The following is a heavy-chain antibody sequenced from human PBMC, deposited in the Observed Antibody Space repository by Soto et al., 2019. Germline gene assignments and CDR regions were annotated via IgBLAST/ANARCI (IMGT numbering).Heavy chain of an antibody. CDR1: GGSINNSSFY. CDR2: IYHSGSA. CDR3: TRRPLVRGIIPYFFDS. J-gene: IGHJ4*02. D-gene: IGHD3-10*01. Sequence: QLQLQESGPGLVKPSETLSLTCTVSGGSINNSSFYWGWVRQPPGKRLEWIGSIYHSGSAYYNPSHRTRLTISVDMSNNQFSLNLSSVTAVDTAVYLRTRRPLVRGIIPYFFDSWGQGTLVTVSS. V-gene: IGHV4-39*01.